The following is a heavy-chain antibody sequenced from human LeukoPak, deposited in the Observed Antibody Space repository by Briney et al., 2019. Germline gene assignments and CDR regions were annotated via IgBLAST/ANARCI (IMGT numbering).Heavy chain of an antibody. Sequence: GASVKVSCKASGYTFTGYYMHWVRQAPGQGLEWMGWINPNSGGTNYAQKFQGRVTMTRDTSISTAYVELSSLTSDDTAVYYCARVASTTRRHDAFDIWGQGTMVTVSS. CDR1: GYTFTGYY. J-gene: IGHJ3*02. D-gene: IGHD1-1*01. V-gene: IGHV1-2*02. CDR2: INPNSGGT. CDR3: ARVASTTRRHDAFDI.